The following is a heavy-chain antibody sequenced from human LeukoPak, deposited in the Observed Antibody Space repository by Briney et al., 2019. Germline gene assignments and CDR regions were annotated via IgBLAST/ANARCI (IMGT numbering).Heavy chain of an antibody. D-gene: IGHD3-10*01. J-gene: IGHJ5*02. CDR1: GFSVTNYY. CDR3: ARTGTLGNWFDP. V-gene: IGHV3-66*01. CDR2: IYTGGRT. Sequence: PGGSLRLSCAASGFSVTNYYMTWVRQAPGKGLEWVSVIYTGGRTYYGDSVKGRFTISRDSSRNTLHLQMNSLRVEDTALYYCARTGTLGNWFDPWGQGTLVTVSS.